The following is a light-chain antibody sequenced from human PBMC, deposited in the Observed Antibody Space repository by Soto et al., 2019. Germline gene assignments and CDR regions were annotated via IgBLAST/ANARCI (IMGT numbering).Light chain of an antibody. V-gene: IGKV3-15*01. Sequence: ETVMTQSPASLSVSPGERATLSCRASQSVSSNLAWYQQKPGQAPRLLIRGSTTRATGIPARFSGSGSGTEFSLTISSLQSEDFAVYYCQQYSNWPWTFGQGTKVELK. J-gene: IGKJ1*01. CDR1: QSVSSN. CDR3: QQYSNWPWT. CDR2: GST.